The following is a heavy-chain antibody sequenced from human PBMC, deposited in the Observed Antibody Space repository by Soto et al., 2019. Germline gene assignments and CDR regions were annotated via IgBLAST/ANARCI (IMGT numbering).Heavy chain of an antibody. CDR3: ARVLPPRPHDFWSGPNWFDP. V-gene: IGHV1-69*01. D-gene: IGHD3-3*01. CDR2: IIPIFGTA. J-gene: IGHJ5*02. CDR1: VGTFSSYA. Sequence: QVQLVQSGAEVKKPGSSVKVSCKASVGTFSSYAISWVRQAPGQGLEWMGGIIPIFGTANYAQKFQGRVTITADESTSTAYMELSSLRSEETAVYYCARVLPPRPHDFWSGPNWFDPWGQGTLVTVSS.